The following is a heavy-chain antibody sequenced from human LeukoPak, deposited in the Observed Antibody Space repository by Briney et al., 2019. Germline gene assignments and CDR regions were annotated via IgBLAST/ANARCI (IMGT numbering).Heavy chain of an antibody. CDR2: INPNSGGT. CDR3: ARSEPYYYDSSGYYDY. Sequence: ASVKVSCKASGYTFTGYCMHWVRQAPGQGLEWMGWINPNSGGTNYAQKFQGRVTMTRDTSISTAYMELSRLRSDDTAVYYCARSEPYYYDSSGYYDYWGQGTLVTVSS. V-gene: IGHV1-2*02. J-gene: IGHJ4*02. D-gene: IGHD3-22*01. CDR1: GYTFTGYC.